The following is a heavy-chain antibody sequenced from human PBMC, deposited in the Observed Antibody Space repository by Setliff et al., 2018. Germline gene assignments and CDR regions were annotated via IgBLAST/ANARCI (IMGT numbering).Heavy chain of an antibody. CDR2: INHSGST. D-gene: IGHD3-22*01. CDR3: AREGSYASIRFYGMDV. CDR1: GGSFSTYY. J-gene: IGHJ6*02. V-gene: IGHV4-34*09. Sequence: PSETLSLTCAVYGGSFSTYYWIWIRQPPGKGLEWIGEINHSGSTNYNPSLKSRVTISVDTSKNQFSLKLSSVTAADTAVYYCAREGSYASIRFYGMDVWGQGTTVTVSS.